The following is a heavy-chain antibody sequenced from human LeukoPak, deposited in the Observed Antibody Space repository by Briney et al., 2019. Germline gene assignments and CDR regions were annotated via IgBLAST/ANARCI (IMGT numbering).Heavy chain of an antibody. CDR3: ATDGAYGLTH. Sequence: GGSLTLFCAASGVSFSRTWMHWVRQAPGKGLVWVSHINRDGSTTYSDSVKGRFTISRDYTKDMVYLQMNSLRAEDTAVYYCATDGAYGLTHWGQGTLVSVSS. CDR2: INRDGST. D-gene: IGHD3-16*01. CDR1: GVSFSRTW. J-gene: IGHJ4*01. V-gene: IGHV3-74*01.